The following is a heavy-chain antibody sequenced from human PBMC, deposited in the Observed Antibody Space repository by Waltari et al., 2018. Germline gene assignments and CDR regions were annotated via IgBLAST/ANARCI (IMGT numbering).Heavy chain of an antibody. CDR1: GYTFTDYY. V-gene: IGHV1-69-2*01. CDR3: ATFTMVRGEPRFDY. J-gene: IGHJ4*02. CDR2: VDAEDGET. Sequence: EVQLVQSGAEVKKPGATVKISCKASGYTFTDYYMHWVQQAPGKGLEWRGRVDAEDGETRYAQKVQGRVTVTRNTSRSTGYMELGSLGSEDTAVYYCATFTMVRGEPRFDYWGQGTLVTVSS. D-gene: IGHD3-10*01.